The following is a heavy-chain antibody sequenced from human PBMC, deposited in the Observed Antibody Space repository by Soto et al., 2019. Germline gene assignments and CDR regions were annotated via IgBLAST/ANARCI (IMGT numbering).Heavy chain of an antibody. J-gene: IGHJ5*02. Sequence: EVQLLESGGGLVQPGGSLRLSCAASGFTFSSYAMSWVRQAPGKGLEWVSAISGSGGSTYYADSVKGRFTISRDNSKNTLYLQMNSRRAEDTAVYYCAKGSRKGYCSGGSCHNWFDPWGQGTLVTVCS. V-gene: IGHV3-23*01. CDR3: AKGSRKGYCSGGSCHNWFDP. CDR2: ISGSGGST. CDR1: GFTFSSYA. D-gene: IGHD2-15*01.